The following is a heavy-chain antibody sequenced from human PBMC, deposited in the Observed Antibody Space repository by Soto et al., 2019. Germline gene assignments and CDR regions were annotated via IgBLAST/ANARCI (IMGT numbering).Heavy chain of an antibody. CDR2: ISNTGGYI. Sequence: EVQLVESGGGLVKPGGSLRLSCAASGFTFSSYTMSWVRQAPGKGLEWVSSISNTGGYIVYADSVKGRFTISRDNAKNSVYLQLSSLRAEDSAVYYCRRKEYDDWGQGTLVTVSS. CDR3: RRKEYDD. CDR1: GFTFSSYT. V-gene: IGHV3-21*06. J-gene: IGHJ4*02.